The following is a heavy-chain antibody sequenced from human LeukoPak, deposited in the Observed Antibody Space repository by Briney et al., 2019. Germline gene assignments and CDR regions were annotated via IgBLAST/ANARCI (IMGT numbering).Heavy chain of an antibody. CDR3: ARDSPPRSLEWLSPTNYYYYMDV. V-gene: IGHV3-48*04. CDR2: ISSSGSTI. D-gene: IGHD3-3*01. J-gene: IGHJ6*03. CDR1: GFTFSSYS. Sequence: GGSLRLSCAASGFTFSSYSMNWVRQAPGKGLEWVSYISSSGSTIYYADSVKGRFTISRDNAKNSLYLQMNSLRAEDTALYYCARDSPPRSLEWLSPTNYYYYMDVWGKGTTVTVSS.